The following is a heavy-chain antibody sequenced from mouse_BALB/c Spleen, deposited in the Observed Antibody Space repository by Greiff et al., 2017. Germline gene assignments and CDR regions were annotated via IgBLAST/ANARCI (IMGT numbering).Heavy chain of an antibody. D-gene: IGHD1-1*01. CDR2: INPYNGDT. CDR3: AKGDYGSSYFAY. CDR1: GYSFTGYF. J-gene: IGHJ3*01. V-gene: IGHV1-20*02. Sequence: EVQLQQSGPELVKPGASVKISCKASGYSFTGYFMNWVMQSHGKSLEWIVRINPYNGDTFYNQKFKGKATLTVDKSSSTAHMELRSLASEDSAVYYCAKGDYGSSYFAYWGQGTLVTVSA.